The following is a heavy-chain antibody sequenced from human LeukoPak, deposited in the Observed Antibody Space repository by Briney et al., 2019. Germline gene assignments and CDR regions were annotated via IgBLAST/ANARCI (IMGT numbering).Heavy chain of an antibody. CDR2: IYSGGST. CDR3: ARGPSGFDY. CDR1: GFTVSSYY. D-gene: IGHD3-10*01. Sequence: SGGPLRLSCAASGFTVSSYYMSWVRQAPGKGLEWVSIIYSGGSTYYADSVKGRFTISRDNSKNTLYLQMNSLRAEDTAVYYCARGPSGFDYWGQGTLVTVSS. V-gene: IGHV3-53*01. J-gene: IGHJ4*02.